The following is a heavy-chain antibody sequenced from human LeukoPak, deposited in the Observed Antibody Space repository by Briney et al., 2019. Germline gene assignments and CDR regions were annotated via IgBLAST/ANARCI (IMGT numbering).Heavy chain of an antibody. J-gene: IGHJ6*04. Sequence: PGGSLRLSCAASGFTFENYAMHWVRQAPGKGLEWVSGISWDSGGIGYADSVKGRFTISRDNAKNSLYLQMNSLRAEDTAVYYCAELGITMIGGVWGKGTTVTISS. CDR3: AELGITMIGGV. V-gene: IGHV3-9*01. CDR2: ISWDSGGI. D-gene: IGHD3-10*02. CDR1: GFTFENYA.